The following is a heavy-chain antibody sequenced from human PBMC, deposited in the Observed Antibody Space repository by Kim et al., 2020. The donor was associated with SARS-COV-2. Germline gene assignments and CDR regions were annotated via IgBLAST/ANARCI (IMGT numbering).Heavy chain of an antibody. CDR3: ARALGDIVVVVVASYYYDYMDV. J-gene: IGHJ6*03. Sequence: SETLSLTCTVSGGSISSGGYYWSWIRQHPGKGLEWIGYIYYSGSTYYNPSLKSRVTISVDTSKNQFSLKLSSVTAADTAVYYCARALGDIVVVVVASYYYDYMDVWGEGTTVTVSS. D-gene: IGHD2-15*01. CDR1: GGSISSGGYY. V-gene: IGHV4-31*03. CDR2: IYYSGST.